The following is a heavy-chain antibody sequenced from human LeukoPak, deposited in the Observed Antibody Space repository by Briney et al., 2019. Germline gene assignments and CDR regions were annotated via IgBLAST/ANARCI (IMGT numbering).Heavy chain of an antibody. Sequence: PSETLSLTCTVSGGSISSSSYYWGWIRQPPGKGLEWIESMCYGGSNYYNPSLKSRVTISVDTSKNQFSLKLSSVTAADTAVYFCARVTEKYYFDYWGQGTLVTVSS. CDR2: MCYGGSN. V-gene: IGHV4-39*07. CDR3: ARVTEKYYFDY. CDR1: GGSISSSSYY. D-gene: IGHD2/OR15-2a*01. J-gene: IGHJ4*02.